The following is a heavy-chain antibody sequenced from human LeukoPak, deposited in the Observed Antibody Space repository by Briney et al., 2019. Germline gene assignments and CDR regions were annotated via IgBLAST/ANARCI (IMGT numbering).Heavy chain of an antibody. Sequence: SQTLSLTCTVSGGSISSGSYYWSWIRQPAGKGLEWIGRIYASGSTNYNPSLKSRVTISVDTSKNQFSLKLSSVTAADTAVYYCAREVRIAAAAGAFDIWGQGTMVTVSS. D-gene: IGHD6-13*01. CDR1: GGSISSGSYY. CDR2: IYASGST. CDR3: AREVRIAAAAGAFDI. V-gene: IGHV4-61*02. J-gene: IGHJ3*02.